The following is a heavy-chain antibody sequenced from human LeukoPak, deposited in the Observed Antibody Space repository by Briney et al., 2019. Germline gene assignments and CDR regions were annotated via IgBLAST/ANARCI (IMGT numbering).Heavy chain of an antibody. CDR3: ARRLGYFDY. V-gene: IGHV3-23*01. CDR1: GFSFSSYA. Sequence: GGSLRLSCAASGFSFSSYAMSWVRQAPGKGLEWVSAISGSGGSAYYADSPKGRFTMSRDNSKNTLYLQMNSLRVEDTAVYYCARRLGYFDYWGQGTLVTVSS. D-gene: IGHD3-22*01. CDR2: ISGSGGSA. J-gene: IGHJ4*02.